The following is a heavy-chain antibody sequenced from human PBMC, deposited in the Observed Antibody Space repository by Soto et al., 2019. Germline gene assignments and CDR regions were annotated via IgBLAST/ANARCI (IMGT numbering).Heavy chain of an antibody. Sequence: PSETLSLTCPVSGYSISSGYYWGWIRQPPGKGLEWIGSIYHSGSTYYNPSLKSRVTISVDTSKNQFSLKLSSVTAADTAVYYCAREGYYDSRFMDVLGQGTTVS. CDR2: IYHSGST. V-gene: IGHV4-38-2*02. CDR1: GYSISSGYY. D-gene: IGHD3-22*01. J-gene: IGHJ6*02. CDR3: AREGYYDSRFMDV.